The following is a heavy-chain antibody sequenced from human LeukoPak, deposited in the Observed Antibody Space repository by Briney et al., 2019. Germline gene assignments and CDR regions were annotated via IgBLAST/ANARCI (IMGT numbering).Heavy chain of an antibody. CDR3: ARGADIVVVPAENWFDP. CDR1: GYSISSGYY. CDR2: INHSGST. V-gene: IGHV4-38-2*02. J-gene: IGHJ5*02. Sequence: SETLSLTCTVSGYSISSGYYWGWIRQPPGKGLEWIGEINHSGSTNYNPSLKSRVTISVDTSKNQFSLKLSSVTAADTAVYYCARGADIVVVPAENWFDPWGQGTLVTVSS. D-gene: IGHD2-2*01.